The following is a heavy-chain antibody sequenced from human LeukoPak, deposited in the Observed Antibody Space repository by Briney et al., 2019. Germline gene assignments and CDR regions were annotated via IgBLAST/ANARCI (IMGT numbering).Heavy chain of an antibody. V-gene: IGHV4-4*09. Sequence: SETLSLTCTVSGASISNTYWSWIRQVPGKELEWIGYFHSGGSTSYNPSLESRVTISADASNNQFSLKLNSVTAADTAVYFCAKHGSNLVGASTIYFDKWGQGILVTVSA. CDR2: FHSGGST. CDR3: AKHGSNLVGASTIYFDK. CDR1: GASISNTY. J-gene: IGHJ4*02. D-gene: IGHD1-26*01.